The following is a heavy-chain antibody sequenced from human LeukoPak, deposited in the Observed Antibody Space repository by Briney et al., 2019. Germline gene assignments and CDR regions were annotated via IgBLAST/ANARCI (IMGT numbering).Heavy chain of an antibody. CDR2: IYPGDSDT. CDR1: GYNFTNYW. D-gene: IGHD6-13*01. J-gene: IGHJ4*02. CDR3: TRRIAAAGSIGTRYFDY. Sequence: GESLKISCKGSGYNFTNYWIGWVRQMPGKGLEWMGTIYPGDSDTKYSPSFQGQVTISADKSISTAYLQWSSLKASDTAMYYCTRRIAAAGSIGTRYFDYWGQGTLVTVSS. V-gene: IGHV5-51*01.